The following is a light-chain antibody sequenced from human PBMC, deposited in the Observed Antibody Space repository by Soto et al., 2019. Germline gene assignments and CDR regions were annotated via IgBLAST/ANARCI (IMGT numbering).Light chain of an antibody. CDR2: AAS. J-gene: IGKJ4*01. CDR3: QHLNSYPFT. CDR1: QGISSY. Sequence: DIQLTQSPSFMSASVGERVTITCRASQGISSYLAWYQQKPGKAPKLLIYAASTLQSGVPSRFSGSGSGTEFTLTISSLQPEDFATYDCQHLNSYPFTFGGGTKVEIK. V-gene: IGKV1-9*01.